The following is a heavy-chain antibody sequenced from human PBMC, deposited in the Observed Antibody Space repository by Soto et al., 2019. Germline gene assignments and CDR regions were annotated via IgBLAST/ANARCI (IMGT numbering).Heavy chain of an antibody. V-gene: IGHV3-30*03. J-gene: IGHJ4*02. CDR2: ISYDASNK. D-gene: IGHD6-19*01. CDR3: ARSSGWGIDY. Sequence: QVQLVESGGTVVQPGRSLRLSCAASGFTFSSYALHWVRQAPGKGLEWVTLISYDASNKYYGNSVKGRFTLSRDNSKYTLYLQMDSLRAEDTAVYYCARSSGWGIDYWGQGTLVTVSS. CDR1: GFTFSSYA.